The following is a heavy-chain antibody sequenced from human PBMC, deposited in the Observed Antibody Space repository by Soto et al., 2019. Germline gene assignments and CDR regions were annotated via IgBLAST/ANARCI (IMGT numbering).Heavy chain of an antibody. CDR1: GDSVSSNNYY. J-gene: IGHJ4*02. D-gene: IGHD3-22*01. Sequence: SETLSLTCTVIGDSVSSNNYYWSWIRQRPGKGLEWIGYIHYSGDSYDNPSLTSRITMSMDVSKNQFSLNLRSVTAADTAIYYCARDVNDSSGSQGFDYWGQGTLVTVS. V-gene: IGHV4-31*03. CDR2: IHYSGDS. CDR3: ARDVNDSSGSQGFDY.